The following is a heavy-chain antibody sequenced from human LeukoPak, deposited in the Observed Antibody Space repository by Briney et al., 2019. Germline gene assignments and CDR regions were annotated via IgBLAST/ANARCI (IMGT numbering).Heavy chain of an antibody. J-gene: IGHJ4*02. Sequence: PGGSLRLSCAASGFTFSSYSMNWVRQAPGKGLEWVSSISSSSSYIYYADSVKGRFTISRDNSKNTLYLQMNSLRAEDTAVYYCARGAPYYYDSSGYYNWGQGTLVTVSS. CDR2: ISSSSSYI. D-gene: IGHD3-22*01. CDR1: GFTFSSYS. V-gene: IGHV3-21*01. CDR3: ARGAPYYYDSSGYYN.